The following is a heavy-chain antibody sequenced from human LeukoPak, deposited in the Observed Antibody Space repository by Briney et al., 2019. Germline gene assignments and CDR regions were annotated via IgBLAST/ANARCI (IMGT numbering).Heavy chain of an antibody. D-gene: IGHD3-10*01. CDR1: GFTLSGHW. Sequence: GGSLTLSCVASGFTLSGHWMHWVRQVPGKGLMGVSRISSDGSITTYADSVKGRFTISRDIARNTLYLQMSSLTADDTALYYCARSGYYNGYDYWGQGTLVTVSS. CDR3: ARSGYYNGYDY. J-gene: IGHJ4*02. V-gene: IGHV3-74*03. CDR2: ISSDGSIT.